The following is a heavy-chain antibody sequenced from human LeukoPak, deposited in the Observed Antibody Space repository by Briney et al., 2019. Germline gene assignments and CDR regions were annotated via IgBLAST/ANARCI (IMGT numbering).Heavy chain of an antibody. V-gene: IGHV1-8*01. D-gene: IGHD2-2*01. Sequence: ASVKVSCKASGYTFTSYDLSWVRQATGQGLEWMGWMNPNSGNTGYAQKFQGRVTMTTNTSISTAYMELSSLRSEDTAVYYCAKLGGPAAGNYYYYYMDVWGKGTTVTVSS. J-gene: IGHJ6*03. CDR2: MNPNSGNT. CDR1: GYTFTSYD. CDR3: AKLGGPAAGNYYYYYMDV.